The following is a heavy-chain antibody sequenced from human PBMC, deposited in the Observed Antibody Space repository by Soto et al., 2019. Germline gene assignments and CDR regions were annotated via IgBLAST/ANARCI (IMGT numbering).Heavy chain of an antibody. CDR1: GGYLSSGSSY. CDR3: ARHLGILSAYNVFDI. Sequence: KTSETLSLTCTVSGGYLSSGSSYWGWIRQPPGKGLEWIGSIHYSGATYNNPSLESRAAIFVDTSKNRFSLKLCSVSAADTAVYYCARHLGILSAYNVFDIWGQGTMVTV. CDR2: IHYSGAT. D-gene: IGHD3-16*01. V-gene: IGHV4-39*01. J-gene: IGHJ3*02.